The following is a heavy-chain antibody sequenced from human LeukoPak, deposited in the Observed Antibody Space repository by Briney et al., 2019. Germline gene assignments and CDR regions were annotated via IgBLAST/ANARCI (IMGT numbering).Heavy chain of an antibody. D-gene: IGHD5-18*01. CDR1: GYSFTNYW. V-gene: IGHV5-51*01. CDR2: IYPGDSDT. Sequence: GESLKISCKGSGYSFTNYWIGWVRQMPGKGLEWMGIIYPGDSDTRYSPSFRGQVTISVDKFITTAYLQWRSLKASDTAMYYCARRMTSMVQPDAFDMWGQGTLVTVSS. J-gene: IGHJ3*02. CDR3: ARRMTSMVQPDAFDM.